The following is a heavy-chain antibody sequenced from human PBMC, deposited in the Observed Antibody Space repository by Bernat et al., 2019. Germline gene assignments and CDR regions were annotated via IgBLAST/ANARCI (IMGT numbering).Heavy chain of an antibody. CDR1: GFTFYDYA. CDR3: ARVHSSGWYVVPYYYYYMDV. Sequence: EVQLLESGGGVVQPGGSLRLSCAASGFTFYDYAMHWFGQAPGKGLEWVCLISGDGGSTSYADSVKGRFTISRENAKNSLYLQMNSLRAEDTAVYYCARVHSSGWYVVPYYYYYMDVWGKGTTVTVSS. V-gene: IGHV3-43*02. CDR2: ISGDGGST. J-gene: IGHJ6*03. D-gene: IGHD6-19*01.